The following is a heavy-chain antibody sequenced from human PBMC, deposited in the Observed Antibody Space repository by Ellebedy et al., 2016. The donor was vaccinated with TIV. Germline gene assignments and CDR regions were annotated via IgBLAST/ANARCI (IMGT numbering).Heavy chain of an antibody. J-gene: IGHJ5*02. V-gene: IGHV3-30-3*01. CDR1: GFEFYTYA. CDR3: ARGVGP. CDR2: ISYDGSNR. Sequence: PGGSLRLSCAASGFEFYTYAMHWVRQAPGKGLEWVAFISYDGSNRYYADSVKGRFTISRDNSKNTLYLQMSSLRPEDTAVYYCARGVGPWGQGTLVTVSS.